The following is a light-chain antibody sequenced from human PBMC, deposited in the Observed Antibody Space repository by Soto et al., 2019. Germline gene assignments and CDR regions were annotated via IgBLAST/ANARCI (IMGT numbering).Light chain of an antibody. CDR1: QSVSSY. CDR2: DTS. CDR3: QQRSNWPIT. J-gene: IGKJ5*01. Sequence: EIVLTQSTATLSLSPGERATLSCRASQSVSSYLAWYQQKPGQAPRLLIYDTSNRATGIPTRFSGSGSGTDFTLTISSLDPEDFAVYYCQQRSNWPITFGQGTRLEIK. V-gene: IGKV3-11*01.